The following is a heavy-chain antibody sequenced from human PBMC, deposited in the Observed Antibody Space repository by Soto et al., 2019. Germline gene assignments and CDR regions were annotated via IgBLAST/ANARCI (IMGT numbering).Heavy chain of an antibody. J-gene: IGHJ4*02. V-gene: IGHV3-23*01. CDR3: AKDEDFWSGYEFDY. Sequence: GGSLRLSCAASGFTFSSYAMSWVRQAPGKGLEWVSAISGSGGSTYYADSVRGRFTISGDNSKNTLYLQMNSLRAEDTAVYYCAKDEDFWSGYEFDYWGQGTMVTVYS. D-gene: IGHD3-3*01. CDR2: ISGSGGST. CDR1: GFTFSSYA.